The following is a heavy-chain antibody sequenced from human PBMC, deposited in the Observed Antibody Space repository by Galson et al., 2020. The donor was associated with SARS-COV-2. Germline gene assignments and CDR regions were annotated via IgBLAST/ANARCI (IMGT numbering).Heavy chain of an antibody. CDR1: GYTLTELS. V-gene: IGHV1-24*01. Sequence: ASVKVSCKVSGYTLTELSMHWVRQAPGKGLEWMGGFDPEDGETIYAQKFQGRVTMTEDTSTDTAYMELSSLRSEDTEVYYCATAPPLYSSSSGNWFDPWGQGTLVTVSS. CDR2: FDPEDGET. CDR3: ATAPPLYSSSSGNWFDP. D-gene: IGHD6-6*01. J-gene: IGHJ5*02.